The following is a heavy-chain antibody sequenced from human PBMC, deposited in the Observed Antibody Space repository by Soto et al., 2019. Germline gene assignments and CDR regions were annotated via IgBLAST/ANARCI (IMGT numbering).Heavy chain of an antibody. Sequence: PGGSLRLSCAASGFTFRDYYMTWIRQAPGKGLEWLSYISSSVSTIYYADSVKGRFTISRDNAKNSLFLQMNSLRAEDTAAYYCARLVTATRNYYYGTDVSGQETTVPVS. CDR3: ARLVTATRNYYYGTDV. D-gene: IGHD1-20*01. CDR2: ISSSVSTI. V-gene: IGHV3-11*01. CDR1: GFTFRDYY. J-gene: IGHJ6*02.